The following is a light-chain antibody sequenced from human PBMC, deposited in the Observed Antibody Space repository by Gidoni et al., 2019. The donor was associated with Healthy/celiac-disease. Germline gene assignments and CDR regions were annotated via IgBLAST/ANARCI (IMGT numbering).Light chain of an antibody. CDR2: DDS. CDR1: NMGSKR. V-gene: IGLV3-21*02. CDR3: QVWDSSSDHYV. J-gene: IGLJ1*01. Sequence: SYVLTQPPSVSVAPGQTARITCGGNNMGSKRVHWYQQKPGQAPVLVVYDDSDRPSGIPERFSGSNSGNTATLTISRVEAGDEADYYCQVWDSSSDHYVFGTGTKVTV.